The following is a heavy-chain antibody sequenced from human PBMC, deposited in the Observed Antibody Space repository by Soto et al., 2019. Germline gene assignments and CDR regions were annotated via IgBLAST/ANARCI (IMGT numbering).Heavy chain of an antibody. Sequence: QVQPVESGGGVLQPGRSLRLSCAASGFTFSSYAMHWVRRAPGKGLEWMAVMSYDGSNKYYADSVKDRFTISRDKSENTLDLQMNSLSPEDAALDYCARDGGAYWGQGTLVIVSS. CDR2: MSYDGSNK. D-gene: IGHD3-16*01. CDR1: GFTFSSYA. J-gene: IGHJ4*02. CDR3: ARDGGAY. V-gene: IGHV3-30-3*01.